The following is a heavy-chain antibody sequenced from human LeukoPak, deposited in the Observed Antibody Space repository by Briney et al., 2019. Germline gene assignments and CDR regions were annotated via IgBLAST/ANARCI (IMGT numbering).Heavy chain of an antibody. CDR3: ARGSMITFGGVIVPFDY. D-gene: IGHD3-16*02. V-gene: IGHV4-59*01. J-gene: IGHJ4*02. CDR2: IYYSGST. Sequence: KPSETLSLTCTVSGGSISSYYWGWIRQPPGKGLEWIGYIYYSGSTNYNPSLKSRVTISVDTSKNQFSLKLSSVTAADTAVYYCARGSMITFGGVIVPFDYWGQGTLVTVSS. CDR1: GGSISSYY.